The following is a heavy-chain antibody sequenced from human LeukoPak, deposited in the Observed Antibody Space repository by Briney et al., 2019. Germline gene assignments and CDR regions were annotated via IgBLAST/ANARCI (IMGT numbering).Heavy chain of an antibody. V-gene: IGHV3-20*04. CDR3: ASDYPNFNY. Sequence: PGGSLRLSCAVSGFTFDDYAMSWVRQPPGKGLEWLPHINYDGGSTSSADSVKGRFTISRDNSKNTLYLQMNSLRAEDTAVYYCASDYPNFNYWGQGTLVTVSS. CDR2: INYDGGST. CDR1: GFTFDDYA. J-gene: IGHJ4*02.